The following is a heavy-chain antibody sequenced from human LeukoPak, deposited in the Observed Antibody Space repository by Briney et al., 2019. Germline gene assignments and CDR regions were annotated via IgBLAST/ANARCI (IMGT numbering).Heavy chain of an antibody. J-gene: IGHJ4*02. CDR2: ISAYNGNT. CDR3: AIDTGYSSGWPLFDY. Sequence: ASVKVSCKASGYTFTSYGISWVRQAPGQGLEWMGWISAYNGNTNYAQKLQGRVTMTTDTSTSTAYMELRSLGSDDTAVYYCAIDTGYSSGWPLFDYWGQGTLVTVSS. CDR1: GYTFTSYG. D-gene: IGHD6-19*01. V-gene: IGHV1-18*04.